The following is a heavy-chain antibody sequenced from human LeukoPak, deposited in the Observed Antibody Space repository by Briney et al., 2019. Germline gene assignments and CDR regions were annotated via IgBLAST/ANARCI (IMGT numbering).Heavy chain of an antibody. Sequence: GASVKVSCKASGGTFSSYAISWVRQAPGQGLEWKGGIIPIFGTANYAQKFQGRVTITADESTSTAYMELSSLRSEDTAVYYCARALLVTHEFDYWGQGTLVTVSS. CDR3: ARALLVTHEFDY. J-gene: IGHJ4*02. V-gene: IGHV1-69*13. CDR1: GGTFSSYA. CDR2: IIPIFGTA. D-gene: IGHD4-11*01.